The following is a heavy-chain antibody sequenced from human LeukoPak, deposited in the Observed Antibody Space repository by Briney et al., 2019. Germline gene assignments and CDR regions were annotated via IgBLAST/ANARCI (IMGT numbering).Heavy chain of an antibody. CDR1: GGSFSGYY. J-gene: IGHJ4*02. V-gene: IGHV4-34*01. CDR2: INHSGST. CDR3: ASAYCTNGVCSPGVYYFDY. Sequence: SETLSLTCAVYGGSFSGYYWSWIRQPPGKGLEWIGEINHSGSTNYNPSLKSRVTISVDTSKNQFSLKLSSVTAADTAVYYCASAYCTNGVCSPGVYYFDYWGQGTLVTVSS. D-gene: IGHD2-8*01.